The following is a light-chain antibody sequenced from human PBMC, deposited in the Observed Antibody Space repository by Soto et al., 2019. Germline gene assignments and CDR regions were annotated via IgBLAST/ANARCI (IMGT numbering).Light chain of an antibody. CDR2: AVS. J-gene: IGLJ2*01. Sequence: QSALTQPASVSGSPGQSITISCTGTSSDVGGYNYVSWYQQHPGKAPKLMIYAVSNRPSGVSNRFSGSKSGNTASLTISGLQAEDEADYYCSSYTSTSTLVLFGGGNKLTVL. V-gene: IGLV2-14*01. CDR3: SSYTSTSTLVL. CDR1: SSDVGGYNY.